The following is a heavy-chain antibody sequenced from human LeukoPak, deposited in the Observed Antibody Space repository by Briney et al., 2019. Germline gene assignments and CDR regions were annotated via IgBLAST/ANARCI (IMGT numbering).Heavy chain of an antibody. Sequence: SETLSLTCTVSGGSISSSSYYWGWIRQPPGKGLEWIGSIYYSGSTYYNPSLKSRVTISVDTSKNQFSLKLSSVTAADTAVYYCARVFEGSRYCSSTSCSRHNWFDPWGQGTLVTVSS. CDR1: GGSISSSSYY. J-gene: IGHJ5*02. CDR3: ARVFEGSRYCSSTSCSRHNWFDP. D-gene: IGHD2-2*01. CDR2: IYYSGST. V-gene: IGHV4-39*07.